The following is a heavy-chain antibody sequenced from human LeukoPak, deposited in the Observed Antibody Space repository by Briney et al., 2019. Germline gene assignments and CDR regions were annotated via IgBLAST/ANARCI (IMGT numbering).Heavy chain of an antibody. Sequence: SETLSLTCTVSGGSISSGDYYWSWIRQPPGKGLEWIGYIYYSGSTYYNPSLKSRVTISVDTSKNQFSLKLSSVTAADTAVYYCARAQPDYYDSNGYYPIWGQGTMVTVSS. CDR2: IYYSGST. V-gene: IGHV4-30-4*01. CDR3: ARAQPDYYDSNGYYPI. CDR1: GGSISSGDYY. J-gene: IGHJ3*02. D-gene: IGHD3-22*01.